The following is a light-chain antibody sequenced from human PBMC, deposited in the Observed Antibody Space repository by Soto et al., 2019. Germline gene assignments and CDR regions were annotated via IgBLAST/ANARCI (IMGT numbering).Light chain of an antibody. CDR3: QQYNNWPPAIT. CDR2: GAS. V-gene: IGKV3D-15*01. J-gene: IGKJ5*01. CDR1: QSVDRY. Sequence: EVVLTQSPDTLSLSPGETATLSCRASQSVDRYVALYQQKVGQAPRLLIYGASSRATGTSDRFSGSGSGTEFTLTISSLQSEDFAVYYCQQYNNWPPAITFGQGTRLEIK.